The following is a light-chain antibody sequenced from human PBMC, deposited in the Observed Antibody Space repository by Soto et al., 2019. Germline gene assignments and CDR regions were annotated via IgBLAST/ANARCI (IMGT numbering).Light chain of an antibody. Sequence: QSVLTQPPSASGSPGQSVTISCTGTSSDVGGYNYVSWYQQHPGKAPKLMIYEVSKRPSGVPDRFSGSKSGNTASLTVSGLQPEDEADYDCSSYAGSNTLVFGGGTKLTVL. V-gene: IGLV2-8*01. J-gene: IGLJ2*01. CDR3: SSYAGSNTLV. CDR1: SSDVGGYNY. CDR2: EVS.